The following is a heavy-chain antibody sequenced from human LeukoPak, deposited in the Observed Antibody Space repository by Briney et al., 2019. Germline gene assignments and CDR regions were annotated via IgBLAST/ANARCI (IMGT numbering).Heavy chain of an antibody. CDR2: IYTSGST. CDR1: GVSISSYY. CDR3: ARDRYSYGYINWFDP. V-gene: IGHV4-4*07. D-gene: IGHD5-18*01. Sequence: SETLSLTCTVSGVSISSYYWSWIRQPAGKGLEWIGRIYTSGSTNYNPSLKSRVTMSVDTSKNQFSLKLSSVTAADTAVYYCARDRYSYGYINWFDPWGQGTLVTVSS. J-gene: IGHJ5*02.